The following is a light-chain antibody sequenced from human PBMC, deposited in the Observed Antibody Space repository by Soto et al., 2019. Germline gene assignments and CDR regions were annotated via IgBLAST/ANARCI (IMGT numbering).Light chain of an antibody. J-gene: IGKJ1*01. Sequence: EIVMTQSPATLSVSPGERATLSCRASQSVSSNLAWYQQKPGQAPRPLIYGASTRATGIPARFSGSGSGTKFTLTISSLQPEDFAVYYCQQYNNWPRTFGQGTKVDIK. CDR2: GAS. CDR3: QQYNNWPRT. V-gene: IGKV3-15*01. CDR1: QSVSSN.